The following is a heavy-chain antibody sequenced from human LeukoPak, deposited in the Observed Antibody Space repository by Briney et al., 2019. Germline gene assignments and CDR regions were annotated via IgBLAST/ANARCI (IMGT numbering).Heavy chain of an antibody. D-gene: IGHD2-2*01. CDR1: GYSISSGYY. V-gene: IGHV4-38-2*01. J-gene: IGHJ4*02. CDR2: IYHTGST. CDR3: ARHPPQYCSGTSCYDY. Sequence: SETLSPTCAVSGYSISSGYYWGWVRQPPGQGLEWIETIYHTGSTHYNPSLKSRVTISVETSKNQFSLKMSSVTAADTAVYYCARHPPQYCSGTSCYDYWGQGTLVTVSS.